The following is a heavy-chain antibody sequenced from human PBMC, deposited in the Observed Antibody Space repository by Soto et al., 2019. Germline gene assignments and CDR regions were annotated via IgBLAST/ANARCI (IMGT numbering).Heavy chain of an antibody. CDR1: GYSFTNYL. Sequence: GESLKISCHDSGYSFTNYLITWVRQMPGRGLEWMGRIDPSDSYSYYSPSFQGHVTFSADKSINTAYLQWSSLKASDTAVYYCARHADCTSTTCYSHYYFGMGIWGQGTTVTVSS. D-gene: IGHD2-2*02. CDR3: ARHADCTSTTCYSHYYFGMGI. V-gene: IGHV5-10-1*01. J-gene: IGHJ6*02. CDR2: IDPSDSYS.